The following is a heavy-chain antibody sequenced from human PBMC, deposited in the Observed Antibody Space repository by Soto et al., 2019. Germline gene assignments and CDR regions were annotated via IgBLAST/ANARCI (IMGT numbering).Heavy chain of an antibody. CDR3: ARSEMTYNWND. Sequence: EVQLLESGGDLVQPGGSLRLACAASGFTFRGDAMSWVRQAPGKGLEWVSSISGSGEMTHYAESVKGRFTISRDNSKNTLYLQMESLRAEVTALYYCARSEMTYNWNDWGQGTLVTVSS. CDR1: GFTFRGDA. J-gene: IGHJ4*02. V-gene: IGHV3-23*01. CDR2: ISGSGEMT. D-gene: IGHD1-1*01.